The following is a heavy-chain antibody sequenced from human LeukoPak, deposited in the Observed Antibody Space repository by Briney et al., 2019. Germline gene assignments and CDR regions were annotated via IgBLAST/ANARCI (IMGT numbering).Heavy chain of an antibody. CDR1: GFTFSNYA. CDR2: INDDGGGT. J-gene: IGHJ4*02. CDR3: TQEVGGTRPFDY. D-gene: IGHD6-19*01. Sequence: GGSLRLSCAASGFTFSNYAMSWVRQAPGKGLEWVSGINDDGGGTYYADSVKGRFTISRDNSRNTLYLQMNSLRVEDTAVYYCTQEVGGTRPFDYWGPGTLVTVSS. V-gene: IGHV3-23*01.